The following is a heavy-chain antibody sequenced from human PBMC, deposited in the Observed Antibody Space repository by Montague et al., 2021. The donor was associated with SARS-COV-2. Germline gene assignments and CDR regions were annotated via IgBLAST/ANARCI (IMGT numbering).Heavy chain of an antibody. J-gene: IGHJ4*02. CDR1: GGSISDYY. CDR2: INYSGST. D-gene: IGHD3-16*01. CDR3: ARGGGYYYAALDY. V-gene: IGHV4-34*01. Sequence: SETLSLTCAVYGGSISDYYWSWIRQPPGKGLEWIGYINYSGSTNYNPSLKSRATISVDTSKKQFSLRLNSVTAADTAVYYCARGGGYYYAALDYWGQGTMVTVSS.